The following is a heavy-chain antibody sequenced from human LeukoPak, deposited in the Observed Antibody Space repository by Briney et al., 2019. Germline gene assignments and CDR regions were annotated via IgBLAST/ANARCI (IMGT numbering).Heavy chain of an antibody. Sequence: ASVKVSCKASGYTFINHWMHWVRQAPGQGLEWVGLINPTGTTTLYAQKFQGRITLTRDMSATTDYMELSSLTSEDTAVYYCARDYGAFDIWGQGTMVTVSS. J-gene: IGHJ3*02. CDR3: ARDYGAFDI. V-gene: IGHV1-46*01. D-gene: IGHD3-16*01. CDR2: INPTGTTT. CDR1: GYTFINHW.